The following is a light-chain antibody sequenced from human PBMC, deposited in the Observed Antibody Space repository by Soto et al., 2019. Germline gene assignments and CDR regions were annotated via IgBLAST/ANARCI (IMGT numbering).Light chain of an antibody. CDR3: WSYAVGRTYV. CDR1: SSDVGNYNL. J-gene: IGLJ1*01. V-gene: IGLV2-23*01. Sequence: QSALTQPASVSGSPGQSITISCTGSSSDVGNYNLVSWYQQHPGKAPKLMIYEDTEWPSGVSNRFSGSKSGNTAYPTISGLQAEDEADYYCWSYAVGRTYVFGTGTKVTVL. CDR2: EDT.